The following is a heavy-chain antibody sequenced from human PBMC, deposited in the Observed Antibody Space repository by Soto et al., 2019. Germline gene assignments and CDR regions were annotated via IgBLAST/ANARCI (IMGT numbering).Heavy chain of an antibody. CDR1: GGTFSSYG. D-gene: IGHD1-26*01. CDR3: ARSVGVTTLSYLDY. J-gene: IGHJ4*02. Sequence: SVKVSCKAAGGTFSSYGISWVRQAPGQGLEWVGGIIPMFDTATHTQNFQGRLTITADESTSTAYMELSSLRSEDTAVYFCARSVGVTTLSYLDYWGQGTLVTVSS. CDR2: IIPMFDTA. V-gene: IGHV1-69*13.